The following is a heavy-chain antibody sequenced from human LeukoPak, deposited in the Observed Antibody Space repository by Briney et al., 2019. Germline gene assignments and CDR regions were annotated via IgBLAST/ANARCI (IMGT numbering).Heavy chain of an antibody. Sequence: PSETLSLTCTVSGGSISSGGYSWSWIRQPPGKGLEWIGYIYHSGSTYYNPSLKSRVTISVDRSKNQFSLKLSSVTAADTAVYYCARPRPDLNDAFDIWGQGTMVTVSS. D-gene: IGHD1-14*01. CDR2: IYHSGST. J-gene: IGHJ3*02. CDR1: GGSISSGGYS. CDR3: ARPRPDLNDAFDI. V-gene: IGHV4-30-2*01.